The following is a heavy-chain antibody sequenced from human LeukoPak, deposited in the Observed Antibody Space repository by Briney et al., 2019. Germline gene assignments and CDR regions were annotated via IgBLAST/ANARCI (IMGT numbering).Heavy chain of an antibody. V-gene: IGHV5-51*01. CDR3: ARHGGMVRGVINWFDP. CDR1: GYNFTNYW. D-gene: IGHD3-10*01. Sequence: GESLKISCKGSGYNFTNYWIGWVRQMPGKGLEWMGVIYPGDSDTRYSPSFQGQVTISADKSIGAASLQWSSLKAADTAMYYCARHGGMVRGVINWFDPWGQGTLVTVSS. CDR2: IYPGDSDT. J-gene: IGHJ5*02.